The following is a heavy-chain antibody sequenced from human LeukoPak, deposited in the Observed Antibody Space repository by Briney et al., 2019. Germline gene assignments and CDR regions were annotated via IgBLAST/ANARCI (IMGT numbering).Heavy chain of an antibody. CDR2: IYHSGST. CDR1: GYSISSGYY. D-gene: IGHD3-10*01. V-gene: IGHV4-38-2*01. CDR3: ARQELLWFGELMGGFDP. Sequence: PSETLSLTCAVSGYSISSGYYWGWIRQPPGKGLEWIGSIYHSGSTYYNPSLKSRVTISVDTSKNQFSLKLSSVTAADTAVYYSARQELLWFGELMGGFDPRGQGTLVTVSS. J-gene: IGHJ5*02.